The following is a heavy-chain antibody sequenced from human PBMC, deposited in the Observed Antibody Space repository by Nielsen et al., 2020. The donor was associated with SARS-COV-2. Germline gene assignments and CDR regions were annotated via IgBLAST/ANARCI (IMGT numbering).Heavy chain of an antibody. J-gene: IGHJ4*02. D-gene: IGHD3-3*01. CDR3: AREGAITIFGVVITDTYYFDY. V-gene: IGHV3-7*03. Sequence: VRQAPGKGLEWVANIKQDGSEKYYVDSVKGRFTISRDNAKNSLYLQMNSLRAEDTAVYYCAREGAITIFGVVITDTYYFDYWGQGTLVTVSS. CDR2: IKQDGSEK.